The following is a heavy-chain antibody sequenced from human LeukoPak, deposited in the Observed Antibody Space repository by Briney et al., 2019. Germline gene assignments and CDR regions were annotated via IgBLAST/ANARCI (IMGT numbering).Heavy chain of an antibody. CDR2: TYYRSKWYY. V-gene: IGHV6-1*01. CDR1: GDSVSSNSAA. Sequence: SQTLSLTCAISGDSVSSNSAAWNWIRQSPSRGLEWLGRTYYRSKWYYDYAVSVKSRITINTDTSQNRFSLQLNSVTPEDTAVYYCARGTNRYSSKPVAPSQRNNWFDSWGQGTLVTVSS. J-gene: IGHJ5*01. CDR3: ARGTNRYSSKPVAPSQRNNWFDS. D-gene: IGHD6-19*01.